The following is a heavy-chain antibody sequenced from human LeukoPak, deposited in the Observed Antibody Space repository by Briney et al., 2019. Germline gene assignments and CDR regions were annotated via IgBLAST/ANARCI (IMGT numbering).Heavy chain of an antibody. J-gene: IGHJ6*02. CDR2: IYYSGST. CDR3: ARVIRFDSSGYYFKMGYYYGMDV. V-gene: IGHV4-31*03. D-gene: IGHD3-22*01. Sequence: PSETLSLTCTVSGGSISSGGYYWSWNRQHPGKGLEWIGYIYYSGSTYYNPSLKSRVTISVDTSKNQFSLKLSSVTAADTAVYYCARVIRFDSSGYYFKMGYYYGMDVWGQGTTVTVSS. CDR1: GGSISSGGYY.